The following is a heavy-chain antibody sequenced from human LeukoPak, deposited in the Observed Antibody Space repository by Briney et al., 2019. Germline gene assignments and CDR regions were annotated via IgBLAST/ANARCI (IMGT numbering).Heavy chain of an antibody. CDR1: GGSISSYY. V-gene: IGHV4-59*01. Sequence: PSETLSLTCTVSGGSISSYYWSWIRQPPGKGLEWIGYIYYSGSTNYNPSLKSRVTISVDTSKNQFSLKLSSVTAADTAVYYCARVIVLDSSSSAFIDYWGQGTLVTVSS. CDR2: IYYSGST. D-gene: IGHD6-13*01. CDR3: ARVIVLDSSSSAFIDY. J-gene: IGHJ4*02.